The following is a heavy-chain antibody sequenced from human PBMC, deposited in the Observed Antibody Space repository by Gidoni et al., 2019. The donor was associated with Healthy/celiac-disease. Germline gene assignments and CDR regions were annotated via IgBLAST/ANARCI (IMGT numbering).Heavy chain of an antibody. CDR3: ARGFGVWELWG. CDR1: GGSFSGYY. J-gene: IGHJ4*02. CDR2: INHSGST. D-gene: IGHD1-26*01. Sequence: QVQLQQWGAGLSKPSETLSLTCAVYGGSFSGYYWSWIRQPPGKGLEWIGEINHSGSTNYNPSLKSRVTISVDTSKNQFSLKLSSVTAADTAVYYCARGFGVWELWGWGQGTLVTVSS. V-gene: IGHV4-34*01.